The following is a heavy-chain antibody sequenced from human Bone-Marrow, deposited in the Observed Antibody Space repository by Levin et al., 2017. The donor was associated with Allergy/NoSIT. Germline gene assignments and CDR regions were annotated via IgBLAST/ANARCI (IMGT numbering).Heavy chain of an antibody. CDR2: INEDGSGK. D-gene: IGHD1-1*01. J-gene: IGHJ5*02. V-gene: IGHV3-7*03. CDR1: GLPFSSNW. CDR3: VKHSNWAFWFDP. Sequence: GESLKISCAASGLPFSSNWMTWVRQAPGKGLEWVAQINEDGSGKYYVDSVKGRFTISRDNAKNSLYLQMNSLSAGDAAVYYCVKHSNWAFWFDPWGQGTLVTVSS.